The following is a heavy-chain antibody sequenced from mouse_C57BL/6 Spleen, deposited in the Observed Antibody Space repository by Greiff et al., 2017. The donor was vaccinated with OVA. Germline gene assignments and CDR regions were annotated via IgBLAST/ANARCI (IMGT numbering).Heavy chain of an antibody. J-gene: IGHJ4*01. CDR3: ARDDYDGYYYAMDY. D-gene: IGHD2-4*01. CDR2: IYPGDGDT. V-gene: IGHV1-82*01. Sequence: QVQLQQSGPELVKPGASVKISCKASGYAFSSSWMNWVKQRPGKGLERIGRIYPGDGDTNYNGKFKGKATLTADKSSSTAYMQLSSLTSEDSAVYFCARDDYDGYYYAMDYWGQGTSVTVSS. CDR1: GYAFSSSW.